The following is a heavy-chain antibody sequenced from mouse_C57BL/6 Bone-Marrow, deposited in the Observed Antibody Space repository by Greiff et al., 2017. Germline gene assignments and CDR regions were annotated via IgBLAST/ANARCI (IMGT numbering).Heavy chain of an antibody. D-gene: IGHD3-1*01. V-gene: IGHV1-15*01. CDR3: TRSGIYFAY. J-gene: IGHJ2*01. CDR2: IDPETGGT. CDR1: GYTFTDYE. Sequence: QVQLQQSGAELVRPGASVTLSCKASGYTFTDYEMHWVKQTPLHGLEWIGAIDPETGGTAYNQKFKGKALLTADKSSSTAYMYLRSLTSEDSAVYYCTRSGIYFAYLSQGTTLSVSS.